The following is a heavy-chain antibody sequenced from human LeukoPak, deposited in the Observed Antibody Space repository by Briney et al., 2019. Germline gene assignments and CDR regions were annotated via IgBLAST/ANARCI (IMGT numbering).Heavy chain of an antibody. CDR3: ARDASSSWHGLDFDY. CDR1: RYTFTSYY. D-gene: IGHD6-13*01. J-gene: IGHJ4*02. Sequence: GASVKVSCKASRYTFTSYYMHWVRRAPGQGLEWMGIINPSGGSTSYAQKFQGRVTMTRDTSTSTVYMELSSLRSEDTAVYYCARDASSSWHGLDFDYWGQGTLVTVSS. V-gene: IGHV1-46*01. CDR2: INPSGGST.